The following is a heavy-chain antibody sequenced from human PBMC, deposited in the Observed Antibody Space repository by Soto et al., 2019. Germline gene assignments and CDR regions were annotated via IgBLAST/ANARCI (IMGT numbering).Heavy chain of an antibody. CDR3: ARDPGSVAGIHYYMDV. J-gene: IGHJ6*03. D-gene: IGHD6-19*01. CDR1: GFTFSSYW. V-gene: IGHV3-7*01. Sequence: PVGSLRLSCAASGFTFSSYWMSWVRQAPGKGLEWVANIKQDGSEKYYVDSVKGRFTISRDNAKNSLYLQMNSLRAEDTAVYYCARDPGSVAGIHYYMDVWGKGTTVTVSS. CDR2: IKQDGSEK.